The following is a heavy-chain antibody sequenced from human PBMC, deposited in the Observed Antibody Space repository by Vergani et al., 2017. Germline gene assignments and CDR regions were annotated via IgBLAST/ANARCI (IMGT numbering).Heavy chain of an antibody. V-gene: IGHV3-53*04. CDR1: GFTVSSNY. CDR2: IYSGGST. J-gene: IGHJ6*02. CDR3: ARVSGKGKYGSGSQSPYYYYGMDV. Sequence: EVQLVESGGGLVQPGGSLRLSCAASGFTVSSNYMSWVRQAPGKGLEWVSVIYSGGSTYYADSVKGRFTISRHNSKNTLYLQMNSLRAEDTAVYYCARVSGKGKYGSGSQSPYYYYGMDVWGQGTTVTVSS. D-gene: IGHD3-10*01.